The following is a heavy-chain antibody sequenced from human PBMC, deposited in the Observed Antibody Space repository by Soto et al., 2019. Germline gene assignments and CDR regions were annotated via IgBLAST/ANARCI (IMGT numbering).Heavy chain of an antibody. J-gene: IGHJ3*02. CDR3: AKGDGPAWESNDAFDI. Sequence: PGGSLRLSCAASGFTFSIYDIHWVRQTPGKGLEWVAVISYDGSNKYYVDSVKGRFTISRDNSKNTLYLQMNSLRAEDTAVYYCAKGDGPAWESNDAFDIWGQGTMVTVSS. V-gene: IGHV3-30*18. CDR2: ISYDGSNK. CDR1: GFTFSIYD. D-gene: IGHD1-26*01.